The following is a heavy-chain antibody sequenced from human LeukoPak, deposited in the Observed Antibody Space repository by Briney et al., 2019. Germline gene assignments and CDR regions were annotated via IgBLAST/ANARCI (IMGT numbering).Heavy chain of an antibody. CDR1: GDSVSSNSAA. CDR3: TRETSLRYYDFWSGWDY. D-gene: IGHD3-3*01. Sequence: SQTLSLTCAISGDSVSSNSAAWNWVRQSASRGLEWLGRTFHRSTWYNDYAGCVKSRITINPDTSNNQFSLQPNSLTPEDTAVYYCTRETSLRYYDFWSGWDYWGQGTLVTVSS. CDR2: TFHRSTWYN. J-gene: IGHJ4*02. V-gene: IGHV6-1*01.